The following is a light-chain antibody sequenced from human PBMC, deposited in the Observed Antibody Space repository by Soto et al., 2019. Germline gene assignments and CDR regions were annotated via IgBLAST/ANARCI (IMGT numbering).Light chain of an antibody. Sequence: QSVLTQSPSASASLGASVKLTCTLSSGHSSYAIAWHQQQPEKGPRYLMKLNSDGSHSKGDGIPDRFSGSSSGAARYLTIARLQSEDEADYYCQTWGTGIWVFGGGTKVTVL. CDR3: QTWGTGIWV. CDR1: SGHSSYA. J-gene: IGLJ3*02. V-gene: IGLV4-69*01. CDR2: LNSDGSH.